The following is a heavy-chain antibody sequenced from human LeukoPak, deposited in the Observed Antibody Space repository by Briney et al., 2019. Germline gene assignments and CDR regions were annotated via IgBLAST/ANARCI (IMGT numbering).Heavy chain of an antibody. D-gene: IGHD3-9*01. V-gene: IGHV1-69*13. CDR1: GYTFTSDD. CDR3: ARGTILTGYIGYYYYMDV. Sequence: SVKVSCKASGYTFTSDDINWVRQAPGQGLEWMGGIIPIFGTANYAQKFQGRVTITADESTSTAYMELSSLRSEDTAVYYCARGTILTGYIGYYYYMDVWGKGTTVTVSS. CDR2: IIPIFGTA. J-gene: IGHJ6*03.